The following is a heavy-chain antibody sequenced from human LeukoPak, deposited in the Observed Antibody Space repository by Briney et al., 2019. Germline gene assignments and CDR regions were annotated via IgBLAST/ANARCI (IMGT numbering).Heavy chain of an antibody. J-gene: IGHJ5*02. CDR1: GVSFSGYY. Sequence: SETLSLTCAVYGVSFSGYYWSWIRQPPGKGLEWIGEINHSGSTNYNPSLKSRVTISVDTSKNQFSLKLSSVTAADTAVYYCARAVVHNWFDPWGQGTLVTVSS. CDR2: INHSGST. D-gene: IGHD2-8*01. V-gene: IGHV4-34*01. CDR3: ARAVVHNWFDP.